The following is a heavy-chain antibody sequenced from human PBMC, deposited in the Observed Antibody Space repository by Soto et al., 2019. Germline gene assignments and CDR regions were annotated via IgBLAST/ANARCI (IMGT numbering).Heavy chain of an antibody. CDR2: ISSSSSYI. CDR3: AVATISLH. J-gene: IGHJ4*02. CDR1: GFTFSSYS. V-gene: IGHV3-21*01. Sequence: GWSLRLSCAASGFTFSSYSMNWVRQAPGKGLEWVSSISSSSSYIYYADSVKGRFTISRDNAKNSPYLQMNSLRAEDTAVYYCAVATISLHWGQGTLVTVSS. D-gene: IGHD5-12*01.